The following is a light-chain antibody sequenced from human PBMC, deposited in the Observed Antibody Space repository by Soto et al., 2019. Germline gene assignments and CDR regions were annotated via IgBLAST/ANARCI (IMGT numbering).Light chain of an antibody. CDR2: EVS. CDR3: SSYTSSSTPYV. CDR1: SSDVGGYNY. Sequence: QSVLTQPASVSGSPGQSITISCTGTSSDVGGYNYVSWYQQHPGKAPKLMIYEVSNRPSGVSNRFSGSKSGNTASLTISGLQAGDEADYYCSSYTSSSTPYVFGTGTKVNVL. J-gene: IGLJ1*01. V-gene: IGLV2-14*01.